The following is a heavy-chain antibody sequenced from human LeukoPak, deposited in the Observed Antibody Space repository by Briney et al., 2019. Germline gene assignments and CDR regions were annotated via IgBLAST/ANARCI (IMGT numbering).Heavy chain of an antibody. J-gene: IGHJ5*02. Sequence: SETLSLTCTVSGVSISSGSYYWSWIRQPAGKGLEWIGRIYTSGSTNYNPSLKSRVTISVDTSKNQFSLKLSSVTAADTAVYYCARGYSSGWYGGTSNNWFDPWGQGTLVTVSS. CDR3: ARGYSSGWYGGTSNNWFDP. V-gene: IGHV4-61*02. CDR1: GVSISSGSYY. D-gene: IGHD6-19*01. CDR2: IYTSGST.